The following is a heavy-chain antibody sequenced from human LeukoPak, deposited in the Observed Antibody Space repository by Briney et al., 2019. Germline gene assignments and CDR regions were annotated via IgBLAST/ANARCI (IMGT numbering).Heavy chain of an antibody. CDR1: GPSISSHY. D-gene: IGHD6-19*01. V-gene: IGHV4-59*08. CDR2: VYHSGST. J-gene: IGHJ4*02. Sequence: PSETLSLTCSVSGPSISSHYWSWIRQPPGKGLEWIGYVYHSGSTNYNPSLKSRVTISVDTSKKQFSLRLSSVTAADTAVYYCARHTYNSGWYYFDYWGQGTLVTVSS. CDR3: ARHTYNSGWYYFDY.